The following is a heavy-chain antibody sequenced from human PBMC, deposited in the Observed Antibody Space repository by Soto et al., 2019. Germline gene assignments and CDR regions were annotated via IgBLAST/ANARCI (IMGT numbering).Heavy chain of an antibody. Sequence: QVQLQESGPGLVRPSQTLSLTCTVSGGSINSRGYYWTWIRQHPGKGLEWIGNIYYSGSIHFNPSLKSRHTMLVDTSENQFSLKLTSVAAADTAVYYCARQSESTGYFYGWFAPWGQGTLVTVSS. D-gene: IGHD3-9*01. J-gene: IGHJ5*02. CDR1: GGSINSRGYY. V-gene: IGHV4-31*03. CDR2: IYYSGSI. CDR3: ARQSESTGYFYGWFAP.